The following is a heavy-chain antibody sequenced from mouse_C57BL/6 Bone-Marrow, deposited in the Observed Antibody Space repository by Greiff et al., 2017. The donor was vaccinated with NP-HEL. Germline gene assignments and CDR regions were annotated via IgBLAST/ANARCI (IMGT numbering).Heavy chain of an antibody. CDR3: TTDGTPFYYFDY. Sequence: VQLQQSGAELVRPGASVTLSCTASGFNIKDDYMHWVKQRPEQGLEWIGWIDPENGDTAYASKFQGKATITADTSSNTAYLQLSSLTSEDTTVDYCTTDGTPFYYFDYWGQGTTLTVSS. CDR2: IDPENGDT. D-gene: IGHD3-3*01. CDR1: GFNIKDDY. V-gene: IGHV14-4*01. J-gene: IGHJ2*01.